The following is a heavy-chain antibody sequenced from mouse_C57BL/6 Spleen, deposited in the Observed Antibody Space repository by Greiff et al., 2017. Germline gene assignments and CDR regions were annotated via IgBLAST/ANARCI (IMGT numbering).Heavy chain of an antibody. D-gene: IGHD2-3*01. V-gene: IGHV14-4*01. Sequence: VQLQQSGAELVRPGASVKLSCTASGFNIKDDYMHWVKQRPEQGLEWIGWIDPENGDTEYASKFQGKATITADTSSNTAYLQLSSLTSEDTAVDYCTRGGYSSAYWGQGTLVTVSA. CDR1: GFNIKDDY. CDR2: IDPENGDT. CDR3: TRGGYSSAY. J-gene: IGHJ3*01.